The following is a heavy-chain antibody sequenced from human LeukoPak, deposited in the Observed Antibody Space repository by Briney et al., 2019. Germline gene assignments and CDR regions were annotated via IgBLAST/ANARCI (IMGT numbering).Heavy chain of an antibody. CDR2: IIGSGSNT. CDR1: GXILSNYE. CDR3: ATKVPGTSHFSS. J-gene: IGHJ4*02. D-gene: IGHD4/OR15-4a*01. V-gene: IGHV3-48*03. Sequence: SGGSLRLSCAASGXILSNYEMNWVRQAPGRGLECVAHIIGSGSNTFYADSVKGRFTISRDNAKNSLYLQMNSLRVEDTAVYYCATKVPGTSHFSSWGQGTPVTVSS.